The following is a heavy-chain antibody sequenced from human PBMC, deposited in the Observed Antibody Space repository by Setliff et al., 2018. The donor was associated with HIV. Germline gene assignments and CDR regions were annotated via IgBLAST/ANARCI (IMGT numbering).Heavy chain of an antibody. CDR1: AYSIRNGYY. CDR2: LYYDGNT. CDR3: AKHDFGEGSCFDP. J-gene: IGHJ5*02. D-gene: IGHD3-16*01. V-gene: IGHV4-38-2*02. Sequence: PSETLSLTCTVSAYSIRNGYYWGWIRQSPGKGLEWIGTLYYDGNTYYNPSLKSRVTMSVDTSKNQFSLKLSSVTAADTAVYYCAKHDFGEGSCFDPWGQGSLVTVSS.